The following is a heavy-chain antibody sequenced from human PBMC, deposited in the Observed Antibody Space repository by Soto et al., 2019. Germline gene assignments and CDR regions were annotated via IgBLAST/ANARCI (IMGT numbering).Heavy chain of an antibody. J-gene: IGHJ4*02. V-gene: IGHV4-59*08. CDR2: IYYSGST. D-gene: IGHD3-9*01. CDR1: GGSINNYY. Sequence: SETLSLTCTVSGGSINNYYWSWIRQPPGKGLEWIGYIYYSGSTNYNPSLKSRVTISVDTSKNQFSLKLSSVTAADTAVYYCARHYDILTGYYDFDYWGQGTLVTVSS. CDR3: ARHYDILTGYYDFDY.